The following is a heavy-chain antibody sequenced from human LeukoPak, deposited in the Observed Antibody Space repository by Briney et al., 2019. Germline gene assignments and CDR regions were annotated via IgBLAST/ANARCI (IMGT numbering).Heavy chain of an antibody. V-gene: IGHV4-4*07. CDR1: GGSISSYY. J-gene: IGHJ5*02. CDR3: ARDRVAVAADWFDP. CDR2: IYTSGST. Sequence: SETLSLTCTVSGGSISSYYWSWFRQPAGKGLEWIGRIYTSGSTNYNPSLKSRVTMSVDTSKNQFSLKLSSVTAADTAVYYCARDRVAVAADWFDPWGQGTLVTVSS. D-gene: IGHD6-19*01.